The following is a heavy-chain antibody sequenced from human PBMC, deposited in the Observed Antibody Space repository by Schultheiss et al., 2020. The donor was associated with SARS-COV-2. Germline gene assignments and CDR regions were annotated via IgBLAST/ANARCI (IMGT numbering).Heavy chain of an antibody. Sequence: SETLSLTCAVSGGSISSSNWWSWVRQPPGKGLEWIGYIYYSGSTNYNPSLKGRVTISVDTSKNQFSLKLSSVTAADTAVYYCARGGPYSRHAFDIWGQGTMVTVSS. J-gene: IGHJ3*02. CDR3: ARGGPYSRHAFDI. V-gene: IGHV4-4*02. D-gene: IGHD6-13*01. CDR1: GGSISSSNW. CDR2: IYYSGST.